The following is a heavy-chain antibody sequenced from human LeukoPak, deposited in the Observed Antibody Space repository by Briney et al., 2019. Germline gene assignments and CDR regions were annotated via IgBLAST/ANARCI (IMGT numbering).Heavy chain of an antibody. V-gene: IGHV3-64*01. CDR1: GFTFGSTA. D-gene: IGHD3-10*01. CDR2: FSSNGQNS. Sequence: GGSLRLSCAASGFTFGSTAMHWVRQAPGKGPEYVALFSSNGQNSYYGKFAMGRTIVSRDNSKNTLYLQMDDLRDEDTAVYYCVRGRFGELSDWGQGTLVTVSS. CDR3: VRGRFGELSD. J-gene: IGHJ4*02.